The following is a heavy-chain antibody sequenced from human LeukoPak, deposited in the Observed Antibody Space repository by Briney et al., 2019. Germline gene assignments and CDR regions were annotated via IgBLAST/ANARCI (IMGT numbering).Heavy chain of an antibody. Sequence: GGSLRLSCAASGFTFSSYSMNWVRQAPGKGLEWVGRIKSKTDGGTTDYAAPVKGRFTISRDDSKNTLYLQMNSLKTEDTAVYYCTTLGPLGVVDYWGQGTLVTVSS. D-gene: IGHD1-26*01. V-gene: IGHV3-15*01. J-gene: IGHJ4*02. CDR3: TTLGPLGVVDY. CDR2: IKSKTDGGTT. CDR1: GFTFSSYS.